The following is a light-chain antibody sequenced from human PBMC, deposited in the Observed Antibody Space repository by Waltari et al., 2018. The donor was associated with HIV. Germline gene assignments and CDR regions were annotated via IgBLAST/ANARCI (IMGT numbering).Light chain of an antibody. Sequence: QSALTQPASVSGSPGQSITLSSTGPSPDVGPYDYVSWYRQHPGKAPKLIIYEVSNRPSGVSNRFSGSKSVNTASLTISGLQAEDEADYYCSSYTTRSTVIFGGGTKLTVL. CDR2: EVS. CDR3: SSYTTRSTVI. CDR1: SPDVGPYDY. V-gene: IGLV2-14*01. J-gene: IGLJ2*01.